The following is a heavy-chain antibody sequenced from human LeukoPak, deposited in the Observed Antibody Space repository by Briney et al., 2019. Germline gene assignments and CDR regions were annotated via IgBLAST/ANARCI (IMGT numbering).Heavy chain of an antibody. Sequence: PGGSLRLSCAASGFTFSSYEMNWVRQAPGKGLEWVSYISSSGSTIYYADSVKGRFTISRDNAKSSLYLQMNSLRAEDTAVYYCAREEQQLADYWGQGTLVTVSS. CDR2: ISSSGSTI. CDR1: GFTFSSYE. J-gene: IGHJ4*02. CDR3: AREEQQLADY. V-gene: IGHV3-48*03. D-gene: IGHD6-13*01.